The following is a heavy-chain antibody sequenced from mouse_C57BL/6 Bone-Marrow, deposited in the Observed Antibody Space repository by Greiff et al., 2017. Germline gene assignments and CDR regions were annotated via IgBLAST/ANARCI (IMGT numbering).Heavy chain of an antibody. CDR1: GYTFTGYW. Sequence: QVQLQQSGAELMKPGASVKLSCKATGYTFTGYWIEWVKQRPGHGLEWIGEILPGSGSTTYNEKFKGKATFTADTSSNTAYMQLSSLTTEDSAIYYCARYQLCYYGSSLYWYFDVWGTGTTVTVSS. J-gene: IGHJ1*03. CDR2: ILPGSGST. V-gene: IGHV1-9*01. CDR3: ARYQLCYYGSSLYWYFDV. D-gene: IGHD1-1*01.